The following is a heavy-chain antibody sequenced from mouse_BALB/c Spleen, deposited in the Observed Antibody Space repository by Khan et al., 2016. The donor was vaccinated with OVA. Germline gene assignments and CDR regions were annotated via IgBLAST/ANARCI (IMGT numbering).Heavy chain of an antibody. J-gene: IGHJ3*01. CDR1: GFTFSDYG. Sequence: EVELVESGGGLVQPGGSRKLSCAASGFTFSDYGMAWVRQAPGKGPEWVAFVSSLAYNFYYADTVTGRFTISRENAKNTLYLEMRSLRSEDTAMYSGARGGKGGFAYWGQGTLVTVSA. V-gene: IGHV5-15*02. CDR2: VSSLAYNF. CDR3: ARGGKGGFAY.